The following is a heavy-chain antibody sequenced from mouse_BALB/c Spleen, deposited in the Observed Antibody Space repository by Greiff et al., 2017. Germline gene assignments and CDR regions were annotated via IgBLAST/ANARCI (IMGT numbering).Heavy chain of an antibody. J-gene: IGHJ4*01. Sequence: EVQVVESGGGLVKPGGSLKLSCAASGFTFSDYYMYWVRQTPEKRLEWVAYISSGSSTIYYADTVKGRFTISRDNPKNTLFLQMTSLRSEDTAMYYCARGATRYYAMDYWGQGTSVTVSS. CDR2: ISSGSSTI. CDR3: ARGATRYYAMDY. V-gene: IGHV5-17*01. CDR1: GFTFSDYY. D-gene: IGHD1-1*01.